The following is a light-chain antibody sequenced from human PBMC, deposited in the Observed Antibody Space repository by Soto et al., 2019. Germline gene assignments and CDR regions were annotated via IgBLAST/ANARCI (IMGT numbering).Light chain of an antibody. Sequence: QSALTQPASVSESPGQSITISCTGTSSDVGASDFVSWYQQHPGKAPGLIIYEISNRPSGVSSRFSGSKSGNTASLTISGLQAEDESDYYCSSYTTSHTLVFGGGTKLTVL. CDR3: SSYTTSHTLV. CDR1: SSDVGASDF. J-gene: IGLJ2*01. CDR2: EIS. V-gene: IGLV2-14*01.